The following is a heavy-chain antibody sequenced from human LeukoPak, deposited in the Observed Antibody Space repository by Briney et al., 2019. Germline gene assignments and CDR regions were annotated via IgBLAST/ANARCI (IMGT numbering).Heavy chain of an antibody. D-gene: IGHD4-23*01. CDR1: GGSISSGDYY. J-gene: IGHJ6*03. CDR2: IYYSGST. CDR3: ATQDYGGNSWYYYYYMDV. Sequence: KASETLSLTCTVPGGSISSGDYYWSWIRQPPGKGLEWIGYIYYSGSTYYNPSLKGRVTISVDTSKNQFSLKLSSVTAADTAVYYCATQDYGGNSWYYYYYMDVWGKGTTVTVSS. V-gene: IGHV4-30-4*08.